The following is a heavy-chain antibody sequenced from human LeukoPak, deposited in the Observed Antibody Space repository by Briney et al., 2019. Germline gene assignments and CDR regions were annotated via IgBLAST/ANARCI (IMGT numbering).Heavy chain of an antibody. CDR1: GFTFSSYG. Sequence: GGSLRLSCAASGFTFSSYGMHWVRQAPGKGLEWVAVIWYDGSNKYYADSVKGRFTISRDNSKNTLYLQMNSLRAEDTAVYYCARDPRYCSGGSCYFDYWGQGTLVTVSS. CDR3: ARDPRYCSGGSCYFDY. V-gene: IGHV3-33*01. J-gene: IGHJ4*02. D-gene: IGHD2-15*01. CDR2: IWYDGSNK.